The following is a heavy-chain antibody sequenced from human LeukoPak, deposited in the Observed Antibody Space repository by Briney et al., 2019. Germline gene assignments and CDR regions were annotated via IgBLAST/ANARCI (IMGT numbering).Heavy chain of an antibody. V-gene: IGHV3-23*01. CDR3: AKDLNYDSSGYYPPKGFDY. Sequence: PGGSLRLSCAASGFTFSSYAMSWVRQAPGKGLEWVSAISGSGGSTYYADSVKGRFTISRDNSKNTLYLLMNSLRAEDTAVYYCAKDLNYDSSGYYPPKGFDYWGQGTLVTVSS. D-gene: IGHD3-22*01. J-gene: IGHJ4*02. CDR2: ISGSGGST. CDR1: GFTFSSYA.